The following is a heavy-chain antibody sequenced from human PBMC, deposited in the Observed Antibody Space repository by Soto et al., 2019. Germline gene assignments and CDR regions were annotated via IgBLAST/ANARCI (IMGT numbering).Heavy chain of an antibody. V-gene: IGHV3-21*01. CDR2: ISSSSSYI. CDR3: ARSDIVVVRRAFDI. CDR1: GFTFSSYS. D-gene: IGHD2-2*01. Sequence: PGGSLRLSCAASGFTFSSYSMNWVRQAPGKGLEWVSSISSSSSYIYYADSVKGRFTISRDNAKNSLYLQMNSLRAEDTAVYYCARSDIVVVRRAFDIWGQGIMVTVSS. J-gene: IGHJ3*02.